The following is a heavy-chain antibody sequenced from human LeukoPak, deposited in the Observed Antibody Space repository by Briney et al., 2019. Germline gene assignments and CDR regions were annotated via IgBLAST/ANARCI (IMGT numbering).Heavy chain of an antibody. V-gene: IGHV3-23*01. CDR2: ISASGGAT. Sequence: GGSLRLSCAVSGFTFSSHAMSWVRQAPGKGLEWVSCISASGGATWYGDSVQGRFTISRDNSKNTVFLQMNELRADDTAIYYCAKDGHATYHYFHMDVWGKGTMVTVSS. CDR3: AKDGHATYHYFHMDV. CDR1: GFTFSSHA. D-gene: IGHD2-15*01. J-gene: IGHJ6*03.